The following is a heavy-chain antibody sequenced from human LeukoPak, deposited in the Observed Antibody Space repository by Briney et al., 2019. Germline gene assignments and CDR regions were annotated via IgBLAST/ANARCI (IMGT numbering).Heavy chain of an antibody. CDR1: GGSFSGYC. D-gene: IGHD6-6*01. V-gene: IGHV4-34*01. Sequence: SETLSLTCAVYGGSFSGYCWSWIRQPPGKGLEWIGEINHSGSTNYNPSLKSRVTISVDTSKNQFSLKLSSVTAADTAVYYCARAPLRARRTPSLGWFDPWGQGTLVTVSS. CDR3: ARAPLRARRTPSLGWFDP. J-gene: IGHJ5*02. CDR2: INHSGST.